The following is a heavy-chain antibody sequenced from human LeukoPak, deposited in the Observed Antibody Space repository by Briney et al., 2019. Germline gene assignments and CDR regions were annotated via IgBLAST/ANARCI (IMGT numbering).Heavy chain of an antibody. CDR2: ISGTGSHI. J-gene: IGHJ4*02. Sequence: GGSLRLSCAASGFTFSSYSMNWVRQAPGKGLEWVSFISGTGSHIYYADSVKGRFTISRDNAKNALFLQLNSLGTEDTAVYYCARDLANDAFNDFWSGPNWGQGTLVTVSS. CDR3: ARDLANDAFNDFWSGPN. D-gene: IGHD3-3*01. CDR1: GFTFSSYS. V-gene: IGHV3-21*01.